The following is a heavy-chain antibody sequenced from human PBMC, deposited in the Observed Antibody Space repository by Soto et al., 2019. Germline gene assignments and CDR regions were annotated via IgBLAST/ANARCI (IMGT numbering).Heavy chain of an antibody. Sequence: ASVKVSCKASGYTFTSYYMYWVRQAPGQGLEWMGIINPSDGSTTYAQKFQGRVTMTRDTSTSTVYMQLSSLRSEDTAVYFCARSAHIVVVAAAITYGWFGPWGPGTLVTV. CDR2: INPSDGST. CDR3: ARSAHIVVVAAAITYGWFGP. D-gene: IGHD2-2*02. V-gene: IGHV1-46*01. CDR1: GYTFTSYY. J-gene: IGHJ5*02.